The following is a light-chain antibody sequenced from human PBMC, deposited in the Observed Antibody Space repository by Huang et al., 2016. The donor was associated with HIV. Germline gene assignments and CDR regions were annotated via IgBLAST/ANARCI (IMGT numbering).Light chain of an antibody. V-gene: IGKV3-15*01. Sequence: EMVMKQSPATLSVSPGERATLSCRASQSISSNLAWYQQKPGQAPKLLIYGASTRATGIPARFSGSRSGTEFTLTISSLQSEDFAIYYCQQYGNWPPMTFGQGTRLEIK. CDR1: QSISSN. CDR3: QQYGNWPPMT. J-gene: IGKJ5*01. CDR2: GAS.